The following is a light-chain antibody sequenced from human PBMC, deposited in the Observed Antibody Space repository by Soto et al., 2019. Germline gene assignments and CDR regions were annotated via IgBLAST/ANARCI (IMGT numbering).Light chain of an antibody. V-gene: IGKV1-5*01. CDR2: DAS. CDR3: QHYNSYSEA. J-gene: IGKJ1*01. CDR1: QSISSW. Sequence: DIQMTQSPSTPSASVGDRVTITCRASQSISSWLAWYQQKPGKAPKLLIYDASSLESGVPSRFSGSGSGKEFTLTISSLQPDDFATYYCQHYNSYSEAFGQGTKVDI.